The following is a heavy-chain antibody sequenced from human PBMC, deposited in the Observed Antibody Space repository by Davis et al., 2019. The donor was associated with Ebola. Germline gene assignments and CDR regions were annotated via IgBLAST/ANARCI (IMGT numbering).Heavy chain of an antibody. V-gene: IGHV4-38-2*02. CDR1: GYSISSGYY. Sequence: PSETLSLTCTVSGYSISSGYYWGWIRQPPGKGLEWIGSIYHSGSTYYNPSLKSRVTISVDTSKNQFSLKLSSVTAADTAVYYCARLPEYYYYGMDVWGKGTTVTVSS. CDR2: IYHSGST. D-gene: IGHD1-14*01. J-gene: IGHJ6*04. CDR3: ARLPEYYYYGMDV.